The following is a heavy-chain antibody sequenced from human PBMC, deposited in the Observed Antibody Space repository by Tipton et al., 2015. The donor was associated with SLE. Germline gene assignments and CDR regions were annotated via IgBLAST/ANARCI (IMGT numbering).Heavy chain of an antibody. J-gene: IGHJ2*01. CDR1: GGSITHTSYY. Sequence: TLSLTCTVSGGSITHTSYYWGWIRQPPGKGLEWIGSIYYTGSAYYNPSLKSRVIISVDPSKNQFSLRLNSVTAADTAVYYCARHADYFEWPHEWHFDLWGRGSLVTVSS. D-gene: IGHD3-9*01. CDR3: ARHADYFEWPHEWHFDL. V-gene: IGHV4-39*07. CDR2: IYYTGSA.